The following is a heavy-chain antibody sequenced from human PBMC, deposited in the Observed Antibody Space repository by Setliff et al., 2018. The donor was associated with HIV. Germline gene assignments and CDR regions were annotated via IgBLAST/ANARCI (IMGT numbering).Heavy chain of an antibody. CDR1: GFSLSTSGMC. CDR2: IDWDDDT. D-gene: IGHD3-10*01. V-gene: IGHV2-70*11. Sequence: SGPTLVNPTHTLTLTCTFSGFSLSTSGMCVSWIRQPPGKALEWLARIDWDDDTYYRTSLKNRLTISKDTSKNQVVLTMTNMDPEDMALYYCAKASGGTDYYGSGYYFDYWGQGTLVTVSS. CDR3: AKASGGTDYYGSGYYFDY. J-gene: IGHJ4*02.